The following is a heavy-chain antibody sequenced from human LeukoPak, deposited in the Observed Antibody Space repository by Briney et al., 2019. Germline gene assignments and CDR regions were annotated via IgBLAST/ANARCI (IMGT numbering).Heavy chain of an antibody. Sequence: SETLSLTCTVSGGSISSYYWSWIRQPPGKGLEWIGYIYYSGSTNYNPSLKSRVTISVDTSKNQFSLKLSSVTAVDTAVYYCARAPCSGGSCYTFDYWGQGTLVTVSS. J-gene: IGHJ4*02. CDR1: GGSISSYY. D-gene: IGHD2-15*01. CDR2: IYYSGST. V-gene: IGHV4-59*01. CDR3: ARAPCSGGSCYTFDY.